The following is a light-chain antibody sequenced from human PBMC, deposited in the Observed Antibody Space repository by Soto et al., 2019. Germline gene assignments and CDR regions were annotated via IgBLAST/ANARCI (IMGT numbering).Light chain of an antibody. CDR1: SSDVGSYNL. CDR2: EVS. J-gene: IGLJ1*01. CDR3: CSYAGSFYV. V-gene: IGLV2-23*02. Sequence: QSVLTQPASVSESPGQSITISCTGTSSDVGSYNLVSWYQQHPGKAPKLMIYEVSKRPSGVSNRFSGSKSGNTASLTISGLQAEDEADYYCCSYAGSFYVFGTGTKLTVL.